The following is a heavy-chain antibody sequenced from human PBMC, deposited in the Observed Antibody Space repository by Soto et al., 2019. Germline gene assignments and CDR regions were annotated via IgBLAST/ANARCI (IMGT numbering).Heavy chain of an antibody. J-gene: IGHJ6*02. CDR2: ISGSGGST. Sequence: GGSLRLSCAASGFTFSSFAMSWVRQAPGKGLEWVSAISGSGGSTYYADSVKGRFTISRDNSKNTLYLQMNSLRAEDTAVYYCAKDAFCSGGSCYSYYYYYGMDVWGQGTTVTVSS. CDR3: AKDAFCSGGSCYSYYYYYGMDV. V-gene: IGHV3-23*01. D-gene: IGHD2-15*01. CDR1: GFTFSSFA.